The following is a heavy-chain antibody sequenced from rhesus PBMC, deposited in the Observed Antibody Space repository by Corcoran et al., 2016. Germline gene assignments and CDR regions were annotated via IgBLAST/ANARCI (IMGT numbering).Heavy chain of an antibody. V-gene: IGHV4-160*01. Sequence: QVQLQESGPGLVKPSETLSLTCAVSGGSFSSYWLGWIRQPPGKGLEWIGSIYGSSGTTEYTPPIIRRATISRDTSKNQCSLRRSSVTAADPAVYYCARNPYNLWSGYSGYGLDSWGQGVVVTVSS. CDR2: IYGSSGTT. J-gene: IGHJ6*01. CDR3: ARNPYNLWSGYSGYGLDS. CDR1: GGSFSSYW. D-gene: IGHD3-3*01.